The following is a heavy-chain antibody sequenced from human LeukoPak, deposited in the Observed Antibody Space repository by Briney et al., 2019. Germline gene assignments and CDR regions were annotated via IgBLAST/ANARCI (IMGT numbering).Heavy chain of an antibody. CDR1: GGTFSSYA. CDR3: ARDSHEILTGYYRELDY. V-gene: IGHV1-69*13. J-gene: IGHJ4*02. CDR2: IIPILGTA. D-gene: IGHD3-9*01. Sequence: ASVKVSCKASGGTFSSYAISWVRQAPGQGLEWMGGIIPILGTADYAQKFQGRVTITADESTSTVYMELRSLRSEDTAVYYCARDSHEILTGYYRELDYWGQGTLVTVSS.